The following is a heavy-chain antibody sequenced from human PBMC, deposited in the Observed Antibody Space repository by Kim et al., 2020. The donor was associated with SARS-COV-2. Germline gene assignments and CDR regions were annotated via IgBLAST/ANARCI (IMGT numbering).Heavy chain of an antibody. CDR1: GFTFSTYA. Sequence: GGSLRLSCVASGFTFSTYAMYWVRQAPGKGLEWVSGTTHTADRTFYADSVKGRFTISRDYSKNTLYLQMDSLRADDTAIYYCTKDGGEGGQGAHVTVSS. J-gene: IGHJ4*02. CDR2: TTHTADRT. CDR3: TKDGGE. D-gene: IGHD6-25*01. V-gene: IGHV3-23*01.